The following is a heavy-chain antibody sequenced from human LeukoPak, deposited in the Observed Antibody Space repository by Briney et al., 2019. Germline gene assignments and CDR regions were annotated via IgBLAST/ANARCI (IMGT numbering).Heavy chain of an antibody. J-gene: IGHJ2*01. Sequence: SETLSLTCTVSGYSISSGYHWGWIRQPPGKGLEWIGSIYHSGSTYYNPSLKSRVTISVDTSKNQFSLKLSSVTAADTAVYYCAGVYCSSTRCYTLSWYFDLWGRGTLVTVSS. V-gene: IGHV4-38-2*02. CDR2: IYHSGST. CDR1: GYSISSGYH. CDR3: AGVYCSSTRCYTLSWYFDL. D-gene: IGHD2-2*02.